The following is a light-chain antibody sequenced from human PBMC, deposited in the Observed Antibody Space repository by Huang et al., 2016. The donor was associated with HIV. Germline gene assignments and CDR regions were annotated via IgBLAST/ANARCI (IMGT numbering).Light chain of an antibody. V-gene: IGKV1-39*01. CDR2: AAS. CDR1: QTISSY. J-gene: IGKJ1*01. CDR3: QQSFNMPWT. Sequence: DIQMTQSPSSLSASVGDRVTINCRASQTISSYLNGYQQKPGKAPKLLIYAASNLQSGVPSRFSGSGSETDFTLTISSLQPEDFATYYCQQSFNMPWTFGQGTRVEVK.